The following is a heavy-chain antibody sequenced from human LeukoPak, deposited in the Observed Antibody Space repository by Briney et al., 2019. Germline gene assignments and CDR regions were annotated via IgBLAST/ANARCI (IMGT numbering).Heavy chain of an antibody. CDR2: INHSGST. V-gene: IGHV4-39*07. CDR3: ARRYYYYYGMDV. J-gene: IGHJ6*02. Sequence: PSETLSLTCTVSGGSVSSGSYYWSWIRQPPGKGLEWIGEINHSGSTNYNPSLKSRVTISVDMSKNQFSLKLSSVTAADTAVYYCARRYYYYYGMDVWGQGTTVTVSS. CDR1: GGSVSSGSYY.